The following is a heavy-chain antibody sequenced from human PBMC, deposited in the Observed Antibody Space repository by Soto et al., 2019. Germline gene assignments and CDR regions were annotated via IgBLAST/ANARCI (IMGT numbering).Heavy chain of an antibody. CDR2: TYYRSKWYN. CDR3: ARGLESHPSYYYYYYNMDV. D-gene: IGHD3-22*01. CDR1: GDSVSSNSAA. V-gene: IGHV6-1*01. J-gene: IGHJ6*02. Sequence: KQSQTLSLTCSISGDSVSSNSAAWNWIRQSPSRGLEWLGRTYYRSKWYNDYAVSVKSRITINPDTSKNQFALHLNSVTPEDTAVYYCARGLESHPSYYYYYYNMDVSGQGTAVTVSS.